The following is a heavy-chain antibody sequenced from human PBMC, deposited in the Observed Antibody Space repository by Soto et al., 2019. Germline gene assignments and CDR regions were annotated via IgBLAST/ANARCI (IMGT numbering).Heavy chain of an antibody. D-gene: IGHD2-2*01. CDR2: IIPIFGTA. CDR1: GGTFSSYA. CDR3: ARYCSSTSCPYYYYYGMDV. Sequence: QVQLVQSGAEVKKPGSSVKVSCKASGGTFSSYAISWVRQAPGQGLEWMGGIIPIFGTANYEQKFQGRVTITADESTSTAYMELSSLRSEDTAVYYCARYCSSTSCPYYYYYGMDVWGRGTTVTVSS. V-gene: IGHV1-69*01. J-gene: IGHJ6*02.